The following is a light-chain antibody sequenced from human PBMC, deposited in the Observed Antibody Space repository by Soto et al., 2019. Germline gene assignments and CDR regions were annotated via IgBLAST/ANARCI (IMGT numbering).Light chain of an antibody. CDR3: SSYTSSSTGV. V-gene: IGLV2-14*01. CDR2: DVS. Sequence: QSALTQPASVSGSPGQSITISCTGSSSDGGGYNYVSWYQQHPGKAPKLMIYDVSNRPSGISNRFSGSKSGSTASLTISGLQAEDEADDYCSSYTSSSTGVFGTGTKVTVL. J-gene: IGLJ1*01. CDR1: SSDGGGYNY.